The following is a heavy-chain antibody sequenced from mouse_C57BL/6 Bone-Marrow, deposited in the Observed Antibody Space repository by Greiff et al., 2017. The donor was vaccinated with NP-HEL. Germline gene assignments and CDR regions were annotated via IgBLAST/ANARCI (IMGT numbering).Heavy chain of an antibody. J-gene: IGHJ1*03. D-gene: IGHD1-1*01. CDR1: GFSLTSYG. CDR2: IWSGGST. CDR3: ARNHYGSSFYWYFDV. Sequence: VQLQQSGPGLVQPSQSLSITCTVSGFSLTSYGVHWVRQSPGKGLEWLGVIWSGGSTDYNAAFISRLSIRKDNSKSQVFFKMNSLQADDTAIYYCARNHYGSSFYWYFDVWGTGTTVTVSS. V-gene: IGHV2-2*01.